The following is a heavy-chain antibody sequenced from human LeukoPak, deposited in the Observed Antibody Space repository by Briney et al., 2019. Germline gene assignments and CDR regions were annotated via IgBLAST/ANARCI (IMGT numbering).Heavy chain of an antibody. CDR3: AKNGDRGAYCSGGSCYPYYYYYMDV. D-gene: IGHD2-15*01. Sequence: GGSLRLSCAASGFTFSSYGMSWVRESPGKGLEWVSAISCSGGSTYYADSVKGRITFSRDNSKNTLYLQMNSLRAEDTAVYYCAKNGDRGAYCSGGSCYPYYYYYMDVWGKGTTVTISS. J-gene: IGHJ6*03. CDR2: ISCSGGST. V-gene: IGHV3-23*01. CDR1: GFTFSSYG.